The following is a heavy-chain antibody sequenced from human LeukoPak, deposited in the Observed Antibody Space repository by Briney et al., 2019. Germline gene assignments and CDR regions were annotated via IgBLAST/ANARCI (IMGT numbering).Heavy chain of an antibody. V-gene: IGHV3-30*02. CDR3: AQPDF. CDR2: IRLDGSTK. Sequence: GGSRRLSCVASGITFRSSSMHWVRQAPGKGLEWLAFIRLDGSTKYYADSVKGRFTVSRDNSKSTLYLQMNSLRAEDTAVYYCAQPDFWGQGTLVTVSS. J-gene: IGHJ4*02. CDR1: GITFRSSS.